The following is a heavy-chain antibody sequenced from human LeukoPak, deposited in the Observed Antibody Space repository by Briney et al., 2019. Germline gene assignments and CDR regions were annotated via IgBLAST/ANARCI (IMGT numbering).Heavy chain of an antibody. D-gene: IGHD3-22*01. CDR1: GGSISSSSYY. V-gene: IGHV4-39*01. CDR2: IYYSGST. J-gene: IGHJ5*02. Sequence: SETLSLTCTVSGGSISSSSYYWGWIRQPPGKGLEWIGSIYYSGSTYYNPSLKSRVTISVDTSKNQFSLKLSSVTAADTAVYYCARLRGDYYDSSGYLPPHNWFDPWGQGTLVTVSS. CDR3: ARLRGDYYDSSGYLPPHNWFDP.